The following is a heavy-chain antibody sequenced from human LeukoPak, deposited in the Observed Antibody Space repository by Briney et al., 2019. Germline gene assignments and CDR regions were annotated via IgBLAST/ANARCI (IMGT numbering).Heavy chain of an antibody. V-gene: IGHV3-23*01. D-gene: IGHD3-3*01. CDR3: AKCGDFWSGYYYSDY. J-gene: IGHJ4*02. CDR2: ISGSGGST. Sequence: GGSLRLSCAASGFTFSSYAMHWVRQAPGKGLEWVSAISGSGGSTYYADSVKGRFTISRDNSKNTLYLQMNSLRAEDTAVYYCAKCGDFWSGYYYSDYWGQGTLVTVSS. CDR1: GFTFSSYA.